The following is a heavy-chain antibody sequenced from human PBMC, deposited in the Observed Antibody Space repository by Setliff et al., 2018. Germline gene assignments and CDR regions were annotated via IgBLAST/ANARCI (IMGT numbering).Heavy chain of an antibody. CDR2: IYHSGST. Sequence: SETLSLTCAVSGYSISSGYYWGWIRQPPGEGLEWIGSIYHSGSTYYNPSLKSRVTISVDTSKNQFSLKLSSVTAADTAVYYCARHSSWGTVTDRLHYNFFDFWGQGTLVTVSS. D-gene: IGHD3-10*01. CDR1: GYSISSGYY. V-gene: IGHV4-38-2*01. J-gene: IGHJ4*02. CDR3: ARHSSWGTVTDRLHYNFFDF.